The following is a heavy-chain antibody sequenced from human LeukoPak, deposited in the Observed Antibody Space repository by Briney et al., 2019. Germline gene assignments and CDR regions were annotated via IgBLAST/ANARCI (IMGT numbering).Heavy chain of an antibody. CDR2: INPSGGST. CDR1: GYIFTSYY. CDR3: ARRELAGSTAYFDY. Sequence: ASVKVSCKASGYIFTSYYIHWVRQAPGQGLEWMGIINPSGGSTNYAQDFQGRVTMTRDTSTSTVYMELSSLRSEDTAVYYCARRELAGSTAYFDYWGQGTLVTVSS. D-gene: IGHD1-26*01. J-gene: IGHJ4*02. V-gene: IGHV1-46*01.